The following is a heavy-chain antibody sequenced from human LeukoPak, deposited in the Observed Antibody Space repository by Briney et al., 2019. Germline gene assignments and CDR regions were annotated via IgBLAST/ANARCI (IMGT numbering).Heavy chain of an antibody. CDR3: AKTVHYDYYGMDV. J-gene: IGHJ6*02. CDR1: GFTFSSYS. V-gene: IGHV3-21*01. CDR2: ISISSTYI. D-gene: IGHD1-1*01. Sequence: GGSLRLSCAASGFTFSSYSINWVRQAPGKGLEWVSSISISSTYIYYADSMKGRFTISRDNAKNSLYLQMNSLRAEDTAVYYCAKTVHYDYYGMDVWGQGTTVTVSS.